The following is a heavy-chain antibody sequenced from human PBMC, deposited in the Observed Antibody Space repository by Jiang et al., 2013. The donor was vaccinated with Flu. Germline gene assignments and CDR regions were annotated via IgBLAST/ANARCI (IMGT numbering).Heavy chain of an antibody. Sequence: SGAEVKKPGASVKVSCKASGYTFTSYDINWVRQATGQGLEWMGWMNPNSGNTGYAQKFQGRVTMTRNTSISTAYMELSSLRSEDTAVYYCARGLRTYYYDSSGYYTYWGQGTLVTVSS. CDR3: ARGLRTYYYDSSGYYTY. J-gene: IGHJ4*02. CDR1: GYTFTSYD. D-gene: IGHD3-22*01. V-gene: IGHV1-8*01. CDR2: MNPNSGNT.